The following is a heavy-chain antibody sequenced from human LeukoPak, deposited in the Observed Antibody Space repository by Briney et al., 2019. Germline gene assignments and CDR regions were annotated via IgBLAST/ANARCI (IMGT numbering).Heavy chain of an antibody. J-gene: IGHJ5*02. V-gene: IGHV1-2*02. CDR1: GGIFSIFG. CDR2: INPNSGGT. D-gene: IGHD6-19*01. CDR3: ARDAGYSSGWTPRGWFDP. Sequence: ASVKVSCKASGGIFSIFGISWVRQAPGQGLEWMGWINPNSGGTNYAQKFQGRVTMTRDTSISTAYMELSRLRSDDTAVYYCARDAGYSSGWTPRGWFDPWGQGTLVTVSS.